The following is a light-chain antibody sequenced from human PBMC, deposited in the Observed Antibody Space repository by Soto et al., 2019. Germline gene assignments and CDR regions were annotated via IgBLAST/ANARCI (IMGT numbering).Light chain of an antibody. CDR3: QQVKSFPRT. CDR2: AAS. V-gene: IGKV1-9*01. Sequence: DIQLTQSPSFLSASVGDRVTITCRASQGISSYLAWYQQKPGKAPKLLIYAASTLQSGVPSRFSGSGSGTEFTLTISSLQPEDFATYYCQQVKSFPRTFGQWTKVEIK. CDR1: QGISSY. J-gene: IGKJ1*01.